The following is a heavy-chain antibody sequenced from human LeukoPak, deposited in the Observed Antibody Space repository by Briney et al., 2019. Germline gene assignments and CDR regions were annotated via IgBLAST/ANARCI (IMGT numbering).Heavy chain of an antibody. D-gene: IGHD3-10*01. CDR1: GGSISSSSYY. CDR2: IYYSGST. J-gene: IGHJ4*02. V-gene: IGHV4-31*03. CDR3: ARQGSGSYYINIDY. Sequence: SETLSLTCTVSGGSISSSSYYWGWIRQPPGKGLEWIGYIYYSGSTYYNPSLKSRVTISVDTSKNQFSLKLSSVTAADTAVYYCARQGSGSYYINIDYWGQGTLVTVSS.